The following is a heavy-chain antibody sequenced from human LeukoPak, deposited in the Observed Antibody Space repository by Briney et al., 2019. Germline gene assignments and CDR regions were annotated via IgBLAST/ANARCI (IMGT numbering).Heavy chain of an antibody. CDR1: GFTFRCYS. D-gene: IGHD3-10*01. CDR3: ARVNDYDSGSYYTRDY. Sequence: GGSLRLSCAASGFTFRCYSMNWVRQAPGKGLEWVSSISSSSSYIYYADSVKGRFTISRDNAKNSLYLQMNSLRDEDTAVYYCARVNDYDSGSYYTRDYWGQGTLVTVSS. CDR2: ISSSSSYI. J-gene: IGHJ4*02. V-gene: IGHV3-21*01.